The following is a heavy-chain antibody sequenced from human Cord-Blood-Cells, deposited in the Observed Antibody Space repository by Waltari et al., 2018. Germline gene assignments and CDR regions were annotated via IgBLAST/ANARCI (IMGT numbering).Heavy chain of an antibody. Sequence: EVQLVQSGAEAKKPGATVKLSCKVSGYPFPDYYMHWLQQAPGKGLEWMGRVDPEDGETIYAEKFQGRVTITADTSTDTAYMELSSLRSEDTAVYYCATVLLSSGWTVNWFDPWCQGTLVTVSS. D-gene: IGHD6-19*01. CDR2: VDPEDGET. CDR1: GYPFPDYY. V-gene: IGHV1-69-2*01. CDR3: ATVLLSSGWTVNWFDP. J-gene: IGHJ5*02.